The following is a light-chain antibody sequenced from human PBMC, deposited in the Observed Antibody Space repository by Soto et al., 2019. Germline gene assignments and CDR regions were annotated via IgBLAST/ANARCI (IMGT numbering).Light chain of an antibody. CDR2: AAS. Sequence: DIQMTQSPSSLSASVGDRVTITCRASQGISNYLAWYQQKPGKVPKLLIYAASTLQSGVPSRFSGSGSGTDXTLXXSSLQPEDVATXYXQKYNSVPLTFGQGTRLEIK. V-gene: IGKV1-27*01. J-gene: IGKJ5*01. CDR1: QGISNY. CDR3: QKYNSVPLT.